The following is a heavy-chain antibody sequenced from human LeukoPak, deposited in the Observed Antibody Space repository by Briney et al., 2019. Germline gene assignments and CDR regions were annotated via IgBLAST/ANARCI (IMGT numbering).Heavy chain of an antibody. V-gene: IGHV3-30*02. CDR1: GVTFSSYA. CDR2: IRYDGSNK. CDR3: AKGNELRFLEWLFDY. J-gene: IGHJ4*02. Sequence: GGSLRLSCAASGVTFSSYAMSWVRQAPGKGLEWVAFIRYDGSNKYYADSVKGRFTISRDNSKNTLYLQMNSLRAEDTAVYYCAKGNELRFLEWLFDYWGQGTLVTVSS. D-gene: IGHD3-3*01.